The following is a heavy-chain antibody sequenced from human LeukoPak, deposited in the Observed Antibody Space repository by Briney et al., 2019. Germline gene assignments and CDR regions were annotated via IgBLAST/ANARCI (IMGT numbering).Heavy chain of an antibody. Sequence: ASVEVSCKASGYTFTSYGISWVRQAPGQGLEWMGWISAYNGNTNYAQKLQGRVTMTTDTSTSTAYMELRSLRSDDTAVYYCARDRPFYDILTGYLYWGQGTLVTVSP. D-gene: IGHD3-9*01. CDR3: ARDRPFYDILTGYLY. CDR2: ISAYNGNT. CDR1: GYTFTSYG. V-gene: IGHV1-18*01. J-gene: IGHJ4*02.